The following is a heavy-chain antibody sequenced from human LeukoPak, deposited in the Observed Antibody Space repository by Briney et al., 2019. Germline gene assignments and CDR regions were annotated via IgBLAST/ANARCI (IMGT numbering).Heavy chain of an antibody. CDR2: INPNSGGT. Sequence: ASVKVSCKASGYTFTGYYMHWVRQAPGQGLEWMGWINPNSGGTNYAQKFQGRVTMTRDTSISTAYMELSRLRSDDTAVYHCAREQIVVVPAATGALDYWGQGTLVTVSS. J-gene: IGHJ4*02. V-gene: IGHV1-2*02. CDR1: GYTFTGYY. D-gene: IGHD2-2*01. CDR3: AREQIVVVPAATGALDY.